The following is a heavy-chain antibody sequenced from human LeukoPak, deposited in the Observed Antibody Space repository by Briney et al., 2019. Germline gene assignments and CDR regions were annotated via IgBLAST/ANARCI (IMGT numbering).Heavy chain of an antibody. CDR3: TRWWTGYDSSTDSNNDAFDI. CDR1: GFTFSSYW. D-gene: IGHD3-22*01. Sequence: GGSLRLSCAASGFTFSSYWMSWVRQAPGKGLEWVANIKQDGSEKYYVDSVKGRFTISRDNAKNSLYLQMNSLKTEDTAVYYCTRWWTGYDSSTDSNNDAFDIWGQGTMVTVSS. CDR2: IKQDGSEK. V-gene: IGHV3-7*03. J-gene: IGHJ3*02.